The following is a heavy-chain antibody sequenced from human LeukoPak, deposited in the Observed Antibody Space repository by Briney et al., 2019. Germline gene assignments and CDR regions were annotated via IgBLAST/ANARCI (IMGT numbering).Heavy chain of an antibody. V-gene: IGHV4-39*07. D-gene: IGHD4-11*01. Sequence: SETLSLTCTVSGGSISSSSYYWGWIRQPPGKGLEWIGSIYYSGSTYYNPSLKSRVTISVDTSKNQFSLKLSSVTAADTAVYYCARGRDPYSDYTSLGYWGQGTLVTVSS. CDR3: ARGRDPYSDYTSLGY. CDR2: IYYSGST. J-gene: IGHJ4*02. CDR1: GGSISSSSYY.